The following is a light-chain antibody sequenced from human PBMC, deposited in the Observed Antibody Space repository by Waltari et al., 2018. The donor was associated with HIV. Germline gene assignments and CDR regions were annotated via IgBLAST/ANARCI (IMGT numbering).Light chain of an antibody. CDR2: DNN. J-gene: IGLJ2*01. V-gene: IGLV1-44*01. Sequence: QSVLTQPPSASGTSGQRVIISRSGRRSNIGSNPVSWYQQLPGAAPKLLICDNNQRPSGVPDRFSGSKSGTSASLAISGLQSEDEGDYYCAAWDDSLNGLFGGGTKLTV. CDR1: RSNIGSNP. CDR3: AAWDDSLNGL.